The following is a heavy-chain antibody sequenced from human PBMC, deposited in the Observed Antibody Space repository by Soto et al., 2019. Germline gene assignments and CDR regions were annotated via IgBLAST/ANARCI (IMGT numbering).Heavy chain of an antibody. Sequence: ASVKVSCKASGYTFINYGINWVRQAPGQGLEWMGWISAYNGNTNHPQKFQGRVTMTTDTSTSTAYMELRSLRSDDTAVYYCARGGVAATADLDYWGRGTLVTVSS. V-gene: IGHV1-18*01. D-gene: IGHD6-19*01. J-gene: IGHJ4*02. CDR3: ARGGVAATADLDY. CDR1: GYTFINYG. CDR2: ISAYNGNT.